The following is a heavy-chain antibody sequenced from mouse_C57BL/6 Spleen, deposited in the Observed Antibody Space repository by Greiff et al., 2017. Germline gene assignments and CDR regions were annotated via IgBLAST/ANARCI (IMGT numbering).Heavy chain of an antibody. CDR2: IDPETGGT. CDR1: GYTFTDYE. D-gene: IGHD2-10*02. V-gene: IGHV1-15*01. CDR3: TDSLDAVTGFAY. J-gene: IGHJ3*01. Sequence: QVQLQQSGAELVRPGASVTLSCKASGYTFTDYEMHWVKQTPVHGLEWIGAIDPETGGTAYNQKFKGKAILTADKSSSTAYMELRSLPSEDSAVYECTDSLDAVTGFAYWGQGTLVTVSA.